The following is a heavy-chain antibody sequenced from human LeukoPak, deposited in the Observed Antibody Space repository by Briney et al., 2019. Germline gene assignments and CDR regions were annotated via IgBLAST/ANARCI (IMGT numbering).Heavy chain of an antibody. CDR3: ARVKAVAIYFDY. CDR1: GGSISSYY. CDR2: IYYTGST. Sequence: PSETLSLTCTVSGGSISSYYWSWIRQPPGKGLEWIGYIYYTGSTNYNPSLKSRVTISVDTSKNQFSLELSSVTAADTAVYYCARVKAVAIYFDYWGQGTLVTVSS. J-gene: IGHJ4*02. D-gene: IGHD6-19*01. V-gene: IGHV4-59*01.